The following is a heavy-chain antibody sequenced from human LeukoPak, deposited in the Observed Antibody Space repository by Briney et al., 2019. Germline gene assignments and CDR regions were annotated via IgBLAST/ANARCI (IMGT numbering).Heavy chain of an antibody. Sequence: GRSLRLSCAASGFAFNTFGIHWVRQAPGKGLEWVAVISSDGSKEYYGDSVKGRFTISRDNSMNILYLQMNSLRAEDSAVYYCEKSGGYCTDGICYHFDYWGQGTLVTVSS. CDR2: ISSDGSKE. V-gene: IGHV3-30*18. J-gene: IGHJ4*02. D-gene: IGHD2-8*01. CDR1: GFAFNTFG. CDR3: EKSGGYCTDGICYHFDY.